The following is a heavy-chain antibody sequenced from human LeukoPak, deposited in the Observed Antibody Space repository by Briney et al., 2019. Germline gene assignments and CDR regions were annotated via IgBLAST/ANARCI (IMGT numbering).Heavy chain of an antibody. D-gene: IGHD3-10*02. J-gene: IGHJ6*04. CDR1: AFTFSSYE. V-gene: IGHV3-48*03. CDR2: ISSGGSTI. CDR3: AELGITMIGGV. Sequence: GGSLRLSCAASAFTFSSYEMNWVRQAPGKGLEWVSYISSGGSTIYYADSVKGRFTISRDNAKNSLYLQMNSLRAEDTAVYYCAELGITMIGGVWGKGTTVTISS.